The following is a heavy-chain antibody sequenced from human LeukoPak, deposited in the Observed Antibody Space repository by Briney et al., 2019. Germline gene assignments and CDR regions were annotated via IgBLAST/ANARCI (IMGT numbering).Heavy chain of an antibody. V-gene: IGHV4-4*07. CDR3: ARGGRITIFGVVGCWFDP. J-gene: IGHJ5*02. CDR2: IYTSGST. D-gene: IGHD3-3*01. Sequence: SETLSLTCTVSGDSISSYYWSWIRQPAGKGLEWIGRIYTSGSTNYNPSLKSRVTISVDTSKNQFSLKLSSVTAADTAVYYCARGGRITIFGVVGCWFDPWGQGTLVTVSS. CDR1: GDSISSYY.